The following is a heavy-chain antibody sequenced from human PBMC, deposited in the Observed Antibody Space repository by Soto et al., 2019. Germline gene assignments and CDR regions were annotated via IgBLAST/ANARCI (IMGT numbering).Heavy chain of an antibody. CDR2: MSYSGTT. CDR3: ARAINFDFWSDSQSGYYFDY. Sequence: KASETLSLTCTVSGGSVSSGSYYWSWIRQPPGKGLEWIAYMSYSGTTNYNPSLKSRVTISVDTSKNQFSLKLSSVTAADTAVYYCARAINFDFWSDSQSGYYFDYWGRGTLVTVSS. D-gene: IGHD3-3*01. J-gene: IGHJ4*02. V-gene: IGHV4-61*01. CDR1: GGSVSSGSYY.